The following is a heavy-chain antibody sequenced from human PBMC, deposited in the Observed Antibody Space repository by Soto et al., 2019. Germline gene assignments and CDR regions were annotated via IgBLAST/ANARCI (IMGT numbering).Heavy chain of an antibody. CDR2: ISWNSGSI. Sequence: EVQLVESGGGLVQPGRSLRLSCAASGFTFDDYAMHWVRQAPGKGLEWVSGISWNSGSIGYADSVKGRFTISRDNAKNALYLQMNSLRAEDTALYYCAKGGYNRNSYLHYWGQGTLVTVSS. CDR1: GFTFDDYA. CDR3: AKGGYNRNSYLHY. V-gene: IGHV3-9*01. J-gene: IGHJ4*02. D-gene: IGHD1-7*01.